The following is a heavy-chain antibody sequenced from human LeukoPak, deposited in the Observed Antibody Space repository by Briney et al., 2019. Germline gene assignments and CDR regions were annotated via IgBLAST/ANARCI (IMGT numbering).Heavy chain of an antibody. V-gene: IGHV1-24*01. J-gene: IGHJ4*02. CDR3: ATGQYYYDSSGYFH. CDR1: GYTLTELS. CDR2: FDPEDGET. Sequence: ASVTVSCTVSGYTLTELSMHWVRQAPGKGLEWMGGFDPEDGETIYAQKFQGRVTMTEDTSTDTAYMELSSLRSEDTAVYYCATGQYYYDSSGYFHWGQGTLVTVSS. D-gene: IGHD3-22*01.